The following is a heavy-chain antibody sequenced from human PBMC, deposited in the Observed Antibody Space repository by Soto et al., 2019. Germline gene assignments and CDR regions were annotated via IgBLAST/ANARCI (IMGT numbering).Heavy chain of an antibody. CDR2: ISGSGGST. D-gene: IGHD6-6*01. CDR1: GFTFSSYA. Sequence: EVQLLESGGGLVQPGGSLRLSCAASGFTFSSYAMSWVRQAPGKGLEWVSAISGSGGSTYYADSVKGRFTISRDNSKNTLYLQMNSPRAEDTAVYYCAKDSEKAYSSSSGAAWFDPWGQGTLVTVSS. CDR3: AKDSEKAYSSSSGAAWFDP. J-gene: IGHJ5*02. V-gene: IGHV3-23*01.